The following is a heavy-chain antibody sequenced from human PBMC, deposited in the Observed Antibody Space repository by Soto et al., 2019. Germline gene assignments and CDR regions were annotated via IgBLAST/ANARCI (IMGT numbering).Heavy chain of an antibody. V-gene: IGHV3-21*01. J-gene: IGHJ4*02. CDR3: ARVRDYDYIWGTYVGAFDY. D-gene: IGHD3-16*01. Sequence: PGGSLRLSCAASGFTFSSYSMNWVRQAPGKGLEWVSSISSSSSYIYYADSVKGRFTISRDNAKNSLYLQMNSLRAEDTAVYYCARVRDYDYIWGTYVGAFDYWGQGTLVTVPS. CDR1: GFTFSSYS. CDR2: ISSSSSYI.